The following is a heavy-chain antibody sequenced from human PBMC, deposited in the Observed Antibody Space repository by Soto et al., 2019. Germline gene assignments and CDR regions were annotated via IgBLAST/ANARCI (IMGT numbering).Heavy chain of an antibody. CDR2: ISWNSGSI. CDR1: GFTFDDYA. CDR3: AKDAYGSGSYSYFDY. V-gene: IGHV3-9*01. D-gene: IGHD3-10*01. Sequence: PGGSLRLSCAASGFTFDDYAIHWVRQAPGKGLEWVSGISWNSGSIGYADSVKGRFTISRDNAKNSLYLQMNSLRAEDKALYYCAKDAYGSGSYSYFDYWGQGTLVTVSS. J-gene: IGHJ4*02.